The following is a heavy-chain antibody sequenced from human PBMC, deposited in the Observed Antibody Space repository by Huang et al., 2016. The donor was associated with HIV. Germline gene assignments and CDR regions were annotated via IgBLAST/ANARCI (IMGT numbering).Heavy chain of an antibody. CDR1: GESLGTYY. CDR3: ARRFRVAATRKWFDP. J-gene: IGHJ5*02. Sequence: QVQLQQWGAGLLKPSETLALTCAVYGESLGTYYWAWIRRPPGKGLQWMGEVNDGGDINYNPSLESRVTISVDTSRNQVSLTLTAMTGADTATYYCARRFRVAATRKWFDPWGQGTLVIVSS. CDR2: VNDGGDI. V-gene: IGHV4-34*01. D-gene: IGHD3-10*01.